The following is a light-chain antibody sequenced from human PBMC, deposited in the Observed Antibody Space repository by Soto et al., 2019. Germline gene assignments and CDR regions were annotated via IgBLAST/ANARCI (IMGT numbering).Light chain of an antibody. J-gene: IGKJ1*01. V-gene: IGKV3-20*01. CDR1: QSVSSSY. Sequence: EIVLTQSPGTLSLSPGERATLSCRASQSVSSSYLAWYQQKPGQAPRLLIYGASSRATGIPDRFSGSGSGTDFTLTISRVEPEDFAVYYCQQYGSSPRTFVQGTKVEIK. CDR3: QQYGSSPRT. CDR2: GAS.